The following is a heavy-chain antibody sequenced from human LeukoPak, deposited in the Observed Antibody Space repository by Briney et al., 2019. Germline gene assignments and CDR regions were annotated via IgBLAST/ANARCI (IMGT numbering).Heavy chain of an antibody. V-gene: IGHV3-48*03. CDR3: AKMVDSYGTSDY. Sequence: GGSLRLSCAASGFTSSSYEMNWVRQAPGKGLEWVSYMSSRGSIIFYADSVKGRFTISRDNSKNTLYLQMNSLRAEDTAVYYCAKMVDSYGTSDYWGQGTLVTVSS. J-gene: IGHJ4*02. CDR2: MSSRGSII. CDR1: GFTSSSYE. D-gene: IGHD5-18*01.